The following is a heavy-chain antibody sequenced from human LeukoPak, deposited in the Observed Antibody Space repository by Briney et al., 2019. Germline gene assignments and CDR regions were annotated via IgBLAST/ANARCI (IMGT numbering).Heavy chain of an antibody. CDR2: ISGSGGST. J-gene: IGHJ4*02. D-gene: IGHD4-23*01. V-gene: IGHV3-23*01. CDR3: AKVGPRDYGGNLFDY. Sequence: HTGGSLRLSCAASGFTFSSYAMSWVRQAPGKGLEWVSAISGSGGSTYYADSVKGRFTISRDNSKNTLYLQMNSLRAEDTAVYYCAKVGPRDYGGNLFDYWGQGTLVTVSS. CDR1: GFTFSSYA.